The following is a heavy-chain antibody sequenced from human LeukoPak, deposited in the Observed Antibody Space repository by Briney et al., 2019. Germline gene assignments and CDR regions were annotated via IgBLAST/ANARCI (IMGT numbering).Heavy chain of an antibody. CDR3: ASSPFELTGPFDY. Sequence: PVKVSCKASGGTFSSYAISWVRQAPGQGLEWMGGIIPIFGTANYAQKFQGRVTITADESTSTAYMELSSLRSEDTAVYYCASSPFELTGPFDYWGQGTLVTVSS. CDR2: IIPIFGTA. D-gene: IGHD3-9*01. J-gene: IGHJ4*02. CDR1: GGTFSSYA. V-gene: IGHV1-69*13.